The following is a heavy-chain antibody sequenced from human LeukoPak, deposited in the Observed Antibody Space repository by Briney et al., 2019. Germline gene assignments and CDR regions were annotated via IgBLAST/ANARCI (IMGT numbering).Heavy chain of an antibody. D-gene: IGHD5-24*01. CDR3: AKDGMATISYYFDY. Sequence: GGSLRPSCVASGFTFSSYAMSWVRQAPGKGLEWVSAISGSGGSTYYADSVKGRFTISRDNSKNTLYLQMNSLRAEGTAVYYCAKDGMATISYYFDYWGQGTLVTVSS. CDR1: GFTFSSYA. CDR2: ISGSGGST. J-gene: IGHJ4*02. V-gene: IGHV3-23*01.